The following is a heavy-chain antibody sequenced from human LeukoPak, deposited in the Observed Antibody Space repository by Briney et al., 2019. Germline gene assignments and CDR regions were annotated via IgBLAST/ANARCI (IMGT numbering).Heavy chain of an antibody. J-gene: IGHJ5*02. CDR1: GNSATFKW. V-gene: IGHV5-51*01. CDR2: IYSGDSDT. D-gene: IGHD3-16*01. Sequence: KTGESLKISCKGSGNSATFKWIAWVRQMPGKGLEWMGIIYSGDSDTRYNPSFQGQVTISVDKSICTAYLQWNSLKASDTAMYYCAGREGFADSRNWFDPWGQGTLVTVSS. CDR3: AGREGFADSRNWFDP.